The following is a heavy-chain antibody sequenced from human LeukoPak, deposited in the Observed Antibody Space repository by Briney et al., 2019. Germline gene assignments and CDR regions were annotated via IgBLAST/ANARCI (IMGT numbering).Heavy chain of an antibody. J-gene: IGHJ3*02. CDR3: ARGYGLGI. Sequence: GGSLRLSCGASGFTFRSYEMNWVRQAPGKGLEWVSYISSSCSTIYYADSVKGRFTISRDNAENSLYLQMNSLRAEDTAVYYCARGYGLGIWGQGTMVTVSS. V-gene: IGHV3-48*03. CDR2: ISSSCSTI. CDR1: GFTFRSYE.